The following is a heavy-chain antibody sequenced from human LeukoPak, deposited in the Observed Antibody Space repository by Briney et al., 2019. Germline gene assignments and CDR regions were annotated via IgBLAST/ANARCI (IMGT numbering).Heavy chain of an antibody. CDR3: ARSMGDYGPSGMDV. CDR2: IYYSGST. D-gene: IGHD4-17*01. CDR1: GGSISSYY. V-gene: IGHV4-59*08. Sequence: SEALSLTCTVSGGSISSYYWGWIRQPPGKGLEWIGYIYYSGSTNYNPSLKSRATISVDTSKNQFSLKLSSVTAADTAVYYCARSMGDYGPSGMDVWGQGTTVTVSS. J-gene: IGHJ6*02.